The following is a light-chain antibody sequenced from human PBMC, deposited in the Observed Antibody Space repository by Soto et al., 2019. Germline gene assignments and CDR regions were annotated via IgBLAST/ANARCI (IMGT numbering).Light chain of an antibody. CDR2: HVS. CDR1: SSDVGNYNY. CDR3: TSYTTSSPYV. Sequence: QSVLTQPASVSGSPGQSITISCSGTSSDVGNYNYVSWYQQHQGKGPKLIIYHVSYRPSGVSNRFSDSKSGNTACLSITGLQAEDEADYYYTSYTTSSPYVFGTGTKVTV. V-gene: IGLV2-14*01. J-gene: IGLJ1*01.